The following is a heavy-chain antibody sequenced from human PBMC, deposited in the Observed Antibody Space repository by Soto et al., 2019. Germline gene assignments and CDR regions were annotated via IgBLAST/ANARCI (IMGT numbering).Heavy chain of an antibody. CDR2: IWYDGSNK. CDR3: AREGYGDYVFDY. CDR1: GFTFSSYG. J-gene: IGHJ4*02. Sequence: QVQLVESGGGVVQPGRSLRLSCAASGFTFSSYGMHWVRQAPGKGLEWVAVIWYDGSNKYYADSVKGRFTISRDNSKNRLYLEMNSLRAEDTAVYYCAREGYGDYVFDYWGQGTLVTVSS. V-gene: IGHV3-33*01. D-gene: IGHD4-17*01.